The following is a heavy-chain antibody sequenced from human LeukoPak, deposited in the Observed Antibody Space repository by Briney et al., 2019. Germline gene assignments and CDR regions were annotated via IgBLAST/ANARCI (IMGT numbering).Heavy chain of an antibody. CDR3: ASFGNYGSGSYHDY. D-gene: IGHD3-10*01. J-gene: IGHJ4*02. Sequence: ASGKVSCKASGYTLTAYYIHWVRQAPGQGLEWMGWINPKSGGTNYAQKFQGRVTTTRDTSISTAYMELSRLRSDDTAVYYCASFGNYGSGSYHDYWGQGTLVTVSS. CDR1: GYTLTAYY. CDR2: INPKSGGT. V-gene: IGHV1-2*02.